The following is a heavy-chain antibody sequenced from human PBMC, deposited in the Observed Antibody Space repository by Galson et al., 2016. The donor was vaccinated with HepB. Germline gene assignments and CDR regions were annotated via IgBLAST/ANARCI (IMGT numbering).Heavy chain of an antibody. CDR3: AREGSYYTLDY. CDR2: INPGNGDT. V-gene: IGHV1-3*01. J-gene: IGHJ4*02. D-gene: IGHD1-26*01. CDR1: GYTFTNNA. Sequence: SVKVSCKAPGYTFTNNAMHWVRQAPGQRLEWMGWINPGNGDTKYSQKFQGRVTISRDTSASTAYMELRSLISEDTAVYYCAREGSYYTLDYWGQGTLVTVSS.